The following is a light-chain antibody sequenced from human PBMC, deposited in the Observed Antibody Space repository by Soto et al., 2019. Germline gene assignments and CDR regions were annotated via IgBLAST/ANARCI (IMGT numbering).Light chain of an antibody. CDR2: DAS. V-gene: IGKV3-11*01. Sequence: EIVLTQSPATLSLSPGERATLSCRASQSVSSYLAWYQQKPGQAPRLLIYDASNSATGIPARFSGSGSGTDFTLTIRSLEPEDFAVYYCQQRSNWITFGQGTRLEIK. CDR3: QQRSNWIT. J-gene: IGKJ5*01. CDR1: QSVSSY.